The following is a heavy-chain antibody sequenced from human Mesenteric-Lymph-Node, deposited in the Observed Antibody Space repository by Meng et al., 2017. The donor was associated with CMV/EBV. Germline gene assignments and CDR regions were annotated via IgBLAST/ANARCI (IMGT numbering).Heavy chain of an antibody. J-gene: IGHJ4*02. CDR2: IYHSGST. CDR1: GGSISSSNW. Sequence: CAVSGGSISSSNWWSWVRQPPGKGLEWIGEIYHSGSTNYNPSLKSRVTISVDASKKQFSLELTSLTAADTAVYYCARKPKGIGSLDFWGQGTLVTVSS. D-gene: IGHD3-10*01. CDR3: ARKPKGIGSLDF. V-gene: IGHV4-4*02.